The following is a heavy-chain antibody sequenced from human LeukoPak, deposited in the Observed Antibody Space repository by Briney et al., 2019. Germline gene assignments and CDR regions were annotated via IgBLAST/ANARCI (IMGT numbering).Heavy chain of an antibody. D-gene: IGHD5-12*01. V-gene: IGHV4-30-2*01. CDR2: IYHSGST. CDR3: ARAPDIVATIFFDY. CDR1: GGSISSGGYS. J-gene: IGHJ4*02. Sequence: SQTLSLTCAVSGGSISSGGYSWSWIRQPPGKGLEWIGYIYHSGSTYYNPSLKSRVTISVDTSKNQFSLKLSSVTAADTAVYYCARAPDIVATIFFDYWGQGTLVTVSS.